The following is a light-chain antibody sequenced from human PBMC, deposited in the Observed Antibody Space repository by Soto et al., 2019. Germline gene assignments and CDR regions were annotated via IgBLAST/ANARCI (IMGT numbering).Light chain of an antibody. CDR1: SSNIGAGYD. V-gene: IGLV1-40*01. CDR2: GNS. Sequence: QPVLTQPPSVSGAPGQTVTISCTGSSSNIGAGYDVHWYQQLPGTAPKLLIYGNSNRPSGVPDRFSGSKSGTSASLAITGLQAEDEADYYCQSYDSSLSGYVFGTGTQLTVL. CDR3: QSYDSSLSGYV. J-gene: IGLJ1*01.